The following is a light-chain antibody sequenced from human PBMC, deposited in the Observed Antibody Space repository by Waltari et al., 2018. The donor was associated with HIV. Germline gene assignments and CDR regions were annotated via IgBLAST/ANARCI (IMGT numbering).Light chain of an antibody. CDR3: HRTYNSP. J-gene: IGKJ3*01. CDR2: NAS. V-gene: IGKV1-27*01. CDR1: QGISRY. Sequence: DIQLTKSPSPLSSSVGDRVTIPCRVIQGISRYINSYRQKRGKVPKLLIYNASNLQSGVPSRFSHSGTETDFTLTSSSLQPEDVATCYGHRTYNSPFGPGTNVDIK.